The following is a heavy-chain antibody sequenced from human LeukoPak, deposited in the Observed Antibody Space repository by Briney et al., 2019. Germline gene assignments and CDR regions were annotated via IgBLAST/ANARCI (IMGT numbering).Heavy chain of an antibody. D-gene: IGHD2-2*01. J-gene: IGHJ6*02. V-gene: IGHV3-30-3*01. CDR2: ISYDGSNK. CDR3: ARDRGPDCSSTSCYGAHYYYYGMDV. Sequence: PGGSLRLSCAASGFTFSSYAMHWVRQAPGKGLEWVAVISYDGSNKYYADSVKGRFTISRDKSKNTLYLQMNSLRAEDTAVYYCARDRGPDCSSTSCYGAHYYYYGMDVWGQGTTVTVSS. CDR1: GFTFSSYA.